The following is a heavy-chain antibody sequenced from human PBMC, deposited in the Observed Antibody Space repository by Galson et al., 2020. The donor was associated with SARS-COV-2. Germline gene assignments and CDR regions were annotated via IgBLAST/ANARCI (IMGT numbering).Heavy chain of an antibody. V-gene: IGHV3-11*01. J-gene: IGHJ4*02. CDR2: ISGTGAAI. CDR1: GFTFSDYY. Sequence: GGSLRLSCAASGFTFSDYYMSWIRQAPGKGLQCVAYISGTGAAIPCADSVKDRFTISRDNAKNSLYLQMNSLTVEDTAVYYCARWSGGSDYWGQGTLVTVSS. CDR3: ARWSGGSDY. D-gene: IGHD5-12*01.